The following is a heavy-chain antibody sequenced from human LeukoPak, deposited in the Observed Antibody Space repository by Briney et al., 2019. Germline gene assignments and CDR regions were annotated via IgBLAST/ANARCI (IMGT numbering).Heavy chain of an antibody. CDR2: INPNSGGT. CDR1: GYTFTDYY. V-gene: IGHV1-2*02. D-gene: IGHD3-22*01. CDR3: ARPLYDSSGYYYVAAFDI. J-gene: IGHJ3*02. Sequence: ASVKVSCKASGYTFTDYYMHWARQAPGQGLEWMGWINPNSGGTNYAQKFQGRVTMTRDTSISTAYMELSRLRSDDTAVYYCARPLYDSSGYYYVAAFDIWGQGTMVTVSS.